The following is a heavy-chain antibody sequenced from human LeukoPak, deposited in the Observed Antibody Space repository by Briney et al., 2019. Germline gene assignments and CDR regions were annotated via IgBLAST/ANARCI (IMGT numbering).Heavy chain of an antibody. J-gene: IGHJ3*02. V-gene: IGHV4-59*12. CDR2: IYYSGST. D-gene: IGHD6-19*01. CDR3: ARSSGWLAAFDI. CDR1: GGSISSYY. Sequence: PSETLSLTCTVSGGSISSYYWSWIRQPPGKGLEWIGYIYYSGSTNYNPSLKSRVTISVDTSKNQFSLKLSSVTAADTAVYYCARSSGWLAAFDIWGQGTMVTVSS.